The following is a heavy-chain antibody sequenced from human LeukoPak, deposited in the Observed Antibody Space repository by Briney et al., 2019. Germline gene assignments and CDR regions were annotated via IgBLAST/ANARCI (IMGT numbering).Heavy chain of an antibody. V-gene: IGHV3-7*03. J-gene: IGHJ4*02. D-gene: IGHD5-24*01. CDR3: ARDRRDGYNTWIDY. Sequence: GGSLRLSCVASGLTVSSHWMSWVRQAPGKGLEWVANIKQDGSEEYYVDSVKGRFTISRDNAKNSLYLQMNGLRVEDTAVYYCARDRRDGYNTWIDYWGQGTLVTVSS. CDR1: GLTVSSHW. CDR2: IKQDGSEE.